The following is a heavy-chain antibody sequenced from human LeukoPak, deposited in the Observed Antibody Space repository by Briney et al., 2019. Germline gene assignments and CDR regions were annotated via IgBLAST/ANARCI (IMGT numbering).Heavy chain of an antibody. CDR3: ARARAYCSGGSCYSYNFDS. CDR1: GGSFSGYY. CDR2: INHSGST. D-gene: IGHD2-15*01. J-gene: IGHJ4*02. V-gene: IGHV4-34*01. Sequence: PSETLSLTCAVYGGSFSGYYWSWIRQPPGKGLEWIGEINHSGSTNYNPSLKSRVTISVDTSKNQFSLKLSSVTAADTAVYYCARARAYCSGGSCYSYNFDSWGRGTLVTVSS.